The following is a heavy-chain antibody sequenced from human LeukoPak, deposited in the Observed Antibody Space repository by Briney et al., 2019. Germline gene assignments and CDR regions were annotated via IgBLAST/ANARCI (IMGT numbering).Heavy chain of an antibody. Sequence: GGSLRLSCAASGFTFSSYSMNWVRQAPGKGLEWVSSISSSSSYIYYADSVKGQFTISRDNAKNSLYLQMNSLRAEDTAVYYCARGVGYCSSTSCYNTYYFDYWGQGTLVTVSS. CDR3: ARGVGYCSSTSCYNTYYFDY. J-gene: IGHJ4*02. V-gene: IGHV3-21*01. D-gene: IGHD2-2*01. CDR2: ISSSSSYI. CDR1: GFTFSSYS.